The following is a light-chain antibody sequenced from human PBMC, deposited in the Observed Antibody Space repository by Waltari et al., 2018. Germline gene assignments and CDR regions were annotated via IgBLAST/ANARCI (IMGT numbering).Light chain of an antibody. CDR1: SSDVGCSNY. V-gene: IGLV2-14*01. CDR3: SSYTSSSTRV. J-gene: IGLJ1*01. CDR2: EVS. Sequence: SALTQPASVSGSPGQSITISCTGTSSDVGCSNYVSWYQQHPGKAPKLMIYEVSNRPSGVSNRFSGSKSGNTASLTISGLQAEDEADYYCSSYTSSSTRVFGTGTKVTVL.